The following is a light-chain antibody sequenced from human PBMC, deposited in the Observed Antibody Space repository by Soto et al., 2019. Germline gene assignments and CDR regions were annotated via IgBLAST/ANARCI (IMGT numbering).Light chain of an antibody. Sequence: EIVMTQSPATLSVSPGERATLSCRASQSVSSNLAWYQQKPGQAPRLLIYGASTRATGIPVRFSGSGSGTEFTLTISSLQSEDFAVYYCQQYNNWPMYTFGQGTKLEIK. CDR2: GAS. J-gene: IGKJ2*01. CDR1: QSVSSN. CDR3: QQYNNWPMYT. V-gene: IGKV3-15*01.